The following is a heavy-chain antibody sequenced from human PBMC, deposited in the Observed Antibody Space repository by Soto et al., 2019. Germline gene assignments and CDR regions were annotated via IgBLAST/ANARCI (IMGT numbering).Heavy chain of an antibody. J-gene: IGHJ5*02. CDR1: GGSISSGDYY. CDR3: ARVVTFCSGRSSRGRNWFEP. Sequence: SETLSLTCSVSGGSISSGDYYWSWIRQPPGQGLEWIGYMFYTGTTYYNPSLKSRVAISVDTSKNQFSLKLRSVTAADSALYHSARVVTFCSGRSSRGRNWFEPWGQGTLAAASS. CDR2: MFYTGTT. D-gene: IGHD2-15*01. V-gene: IGHV4-30-4*01.